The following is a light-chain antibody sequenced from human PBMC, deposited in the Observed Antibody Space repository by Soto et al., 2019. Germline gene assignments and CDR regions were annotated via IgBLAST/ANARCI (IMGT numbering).Light chain of an antibody. V-gene: IGLV2-8*01. CDR1: SDDVGGYNY. Sequence: QSALTQPPSASGSPGQSVTISCTGTSDDVGGYNYVSWYQQYPGKAPKLMIYAVNKRPSGVPDRFSGSKSGNTASLTVSGLQAEDEADYYCSSHAGSNPVVFGGGTKLTVL. CDR2: AVN. CDR3: SSHAGSNPVV. J-gene: IGLJ2*01.